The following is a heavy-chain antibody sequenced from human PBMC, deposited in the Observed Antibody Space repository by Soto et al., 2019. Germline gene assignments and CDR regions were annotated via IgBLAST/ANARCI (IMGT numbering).Heavy chain of an antibody. D-gene: IGHD2-15*01. J-gene: IGHJ6*02. V-gene: IGHV5-51*01. Sequence: GESLKISCKGSGYSFTSYWIGWVRQMPGKGLEWMGIIYPGDSDTRYSPSFQGQVTISADKSISTAYLQWSSLKASDTAMYYCSRQVHRLPHPNYYYYYGMDVWGQGTTVTVSS. CDR1: GYSFTSYW. CDR3: SRQVHRLPHPNYYYYYGMDV. CDR2: IYPGDSDT.